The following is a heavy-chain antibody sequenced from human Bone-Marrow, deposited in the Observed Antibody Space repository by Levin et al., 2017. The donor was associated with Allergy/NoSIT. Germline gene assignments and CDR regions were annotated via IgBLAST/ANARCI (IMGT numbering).Heavy chain of an antibody. CDR1: GFTFSSYS. D-gene: IGHD6-13*01. CDR3: ARSTGSSWSSFES. CDR2: ISSSSSYI. Sequence: GASVKVSCAASGFTFSSYSMNWVRQAPGKGLEWVSCISSSSSYIYYADSVKGRFTISRDNAKNSLHLQMNSLRAEDTAVYYCARSTGSSWSSFESWGQGILVTVSS. V-gene: IGHV3-21*01. J-gene: IGHJ4*02.